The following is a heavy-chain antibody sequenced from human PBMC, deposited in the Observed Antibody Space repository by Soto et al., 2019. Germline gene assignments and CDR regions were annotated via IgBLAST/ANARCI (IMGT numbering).Heavy chain of an antibody. D-gene: IGHD6-19*01. J-gene: IGHJ4*02. CDR1: GFTFSSYA. Sequence: GGSLRLSCAASGFTFSSYAMSWVRQAPGKGLEWVSAISGSGGSTYYADSVKGRFTISRDNSKNTLYLQMNSLRAEDTAVYYCAKDHSSDPIAVAGSVDYWGQGTLVTVSS. V-gene: IGHV3-23*01. CDR2: ISGSGGST. CDR3: AKDHSSDPIAVAGSVDY.